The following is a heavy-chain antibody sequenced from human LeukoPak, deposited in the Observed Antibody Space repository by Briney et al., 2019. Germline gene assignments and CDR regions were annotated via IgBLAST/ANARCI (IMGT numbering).Heavy chain of an antibody. CDR1: GFMFSSYA. D-gene: IGHD6-19*01. CDR2: ISYDGRNT. CDR3: AKDRVEGKKWLAQFDY. Sequence: GGSLRLSCAASGFMFSSYAMHWVRQAPGKGLEWVAVISYDGRNTYYADSVKGRFTISRDNSQNTLYLQMNSLRAEDTAVYHCAKDRVEGKKWLAQFDYWGQGNMVTVSS. J-gene: IGHJ4*02. V-gene: IGHV3-30*18.